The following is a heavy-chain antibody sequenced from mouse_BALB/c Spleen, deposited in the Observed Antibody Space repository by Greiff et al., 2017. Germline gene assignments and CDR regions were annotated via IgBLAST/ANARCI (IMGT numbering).Heavy chain of an antibody. D-gene: IGHD2-2*01. Sequence: VQLQQPGAELVKPGASVKLSCKASGYTFTSYWMHWVKQRPGQGLEWIGEINPSNGRTNYNEKFKSKATLTVDKSSSTAYMQLSSLTSEDSAVYYCARYGYDIFDYWGQGTTLTVSS. CDR3: ARYGYDIFDY. CDR2: INPSNGRT. J-gene: IGHJ2*01. V-gene: IGHV1S81*02. CDR1: GYTFTSYW.